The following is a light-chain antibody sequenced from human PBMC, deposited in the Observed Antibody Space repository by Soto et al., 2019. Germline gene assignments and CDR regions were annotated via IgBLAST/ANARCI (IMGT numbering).Light chain of an antibody. Sequence: DIVLTQSPGTLSLSPGERATLSCRASQSVSSSYVAWYQQKPGQAPRLIIHGAANRATGIPDRFSGSGSGTDFPLAISRLEPEDFAVYYCQHYGTSPTGPFGQGTKLEIK. V-gene: IGKV3-20*01. CDR2: GAA. J-gene: IGKJ2*01. CDR1: QSVSSSY. CDR3: QHYGTSPTGP.